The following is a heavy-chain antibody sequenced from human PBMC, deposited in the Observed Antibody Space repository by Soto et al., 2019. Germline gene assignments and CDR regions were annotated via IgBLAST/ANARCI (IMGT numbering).Heavy chain of an antibody. Sequence: SQTLSLTCAISGDSVSSNCSAWNWIRQSPSRGLEWLGRTYYRSKWYNDYAVSVKSRITINPDTSKNQFSLQLNSVTPEDTAVYYCARVLNSSSPNYYYYYGMDVWGQGTTVTVSS. V-gene: IGHV6-1*01. CDR1: GDSVSSNCSA. D-gene: IGHD6-6*01. CDR2: TYYRSKWYN. J-gene: IGHJ6*02. CDR3: ARVLNSSSPNYYYYYGMDV.